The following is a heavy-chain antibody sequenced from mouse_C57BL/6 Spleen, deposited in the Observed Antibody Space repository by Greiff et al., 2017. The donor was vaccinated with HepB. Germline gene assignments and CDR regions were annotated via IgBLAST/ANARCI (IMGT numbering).Heavy chain of an antibody. Sequence: QVQLQQSGAELVKPGASVKISCKASGYAFSSYWMNWVKQRPGKGLEWIGQIYPGDGDTNYNGKFKGKATLTADKSSSTAYMQLSSLTSEDSAVYFCARRGGYDYDYYAMDYWGQGTSVTVSS. J-gene: IGHJ4*01. CDR1: GYAFSSYW. D-gene: IGHD2-4*01. CDR2: IYPGDGDT. CDR3: ARRGGYDYDYYAMDY. V-gene: IGHV1-80*01.